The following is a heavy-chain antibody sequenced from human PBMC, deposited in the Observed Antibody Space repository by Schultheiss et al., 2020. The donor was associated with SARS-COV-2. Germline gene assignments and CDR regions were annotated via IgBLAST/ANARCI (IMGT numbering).Heavy chain of an antibody. CDR2: IYHSGST. D-gene: IGHD3-22*01. J-gene: IGHJ5*02. V-gene: IGHV4-30-2*01. CDR1: GGSISSGGYS. CDR3: ARRRYYDSYGGRNWFDP. Sequence: SETLSLTCAVSGGSISSGGYSWSWIRQPPGKGLEWIGYIYHSGSTYYNPSLKSRVTISVDRSKNQFSLKLRSVTAADTAVFYCARRRYYDSYGGRNWFDPWGQGTLVTVSS.